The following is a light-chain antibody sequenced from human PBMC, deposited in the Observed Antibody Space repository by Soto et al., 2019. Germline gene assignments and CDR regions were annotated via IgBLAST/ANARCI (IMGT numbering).Light chain of an antibody. Sequence: QSALTQPASVSGSPGQSITISCTGTSSDVGGYNYVSWYQQHPGKAPKLMIYDVSNRPSGVSNRFSGSKSGNTASLTISGLRAGDEADYYGILYTSGDWVFGGGTKLPVL. CDR3: ILYTSGDWV. J-gene: IGLJ3*02. CDR1: SSDVGGYNY. V-gene: IGLV2-14*01. CDR2: DVS.